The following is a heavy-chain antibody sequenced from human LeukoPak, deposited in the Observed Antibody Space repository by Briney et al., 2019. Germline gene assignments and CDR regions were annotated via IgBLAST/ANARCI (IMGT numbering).Heavy chain of an antibody. CDR3: AKGGDYVGLEY. D-gene: IGHD4-17*01. Sequence: SQTLSLTCTVSGGSISSGGYYWSWIRQPPGKGLEWIGYIYHSGSTYYNPSLKSRVTISVDRSKNQFSLKLSSVTAADTAVYYCAKGGDYVGLEYWGQGTLVTVSS. V-gene: IGHV4-30-2*01. CDR1: GGSISSGGYY. CDR2: IYHSGST. J-gene: IGHJ4*02.